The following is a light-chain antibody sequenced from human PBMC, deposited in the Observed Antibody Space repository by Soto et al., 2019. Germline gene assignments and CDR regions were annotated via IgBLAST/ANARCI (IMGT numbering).Light chain of an antibody. J-gene: IGLJ1*01. CDR2: DVS. Sequence: QSVLTQPRSVSGSPGQSVTISCTGTSSDVSSYNSVSWYQHHPGQAPRLMIYDVSQRPSGVPDRLSGSKSGNTASLTISGLQAEDEADYYCCSYAGASYVFGTGTKATVL. CDR3: CSYAGASYV. V-gene: IGLV2-11*01. CDR1: SSDVSSYNS.